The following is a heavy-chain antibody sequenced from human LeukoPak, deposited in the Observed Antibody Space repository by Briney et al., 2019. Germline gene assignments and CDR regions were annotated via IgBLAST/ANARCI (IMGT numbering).Heavy chain of an antibody. CDR3: ASSPFTGRSIDY. J-gene: IGHJ4*02. CDR2: ISSYNGYT. D-gene: IGHD3-10*01. V-gene: IGHV1-18*01. Sequence: ASVKVSCKASGYTFTSFGISWVRQAPGQGLEWMGWISSYNGYTNYAQKLQGRVTMATDTSTSTAYMELRSLRSEDTAVYYCASSPFTGRSIDYWGQGTLVTVSS. CDR1: GYTFTSFG.